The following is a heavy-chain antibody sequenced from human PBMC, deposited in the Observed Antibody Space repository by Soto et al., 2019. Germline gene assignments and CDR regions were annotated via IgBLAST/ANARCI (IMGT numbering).Heavy chain of an antibody. CDR1: GYSFTSSW. CDR3: ARQDIVVIPAAPYGMDV. J-gene: IGHJ6*02. CDR2: IDPSDSYT. D-gene: IGHD2-2*01. Sequence: PGDSLKISCKGFGYSFTSSWISGVRKMPGKGLEWMGRIDPSDSYTNYSPSFQGHVTISADKSISTAYLQWSSLKASDTAMYYCARQDIVVIPAAPYGMDVWGQGTTVTVSS. V-gene: IGHV5-10-1*01.